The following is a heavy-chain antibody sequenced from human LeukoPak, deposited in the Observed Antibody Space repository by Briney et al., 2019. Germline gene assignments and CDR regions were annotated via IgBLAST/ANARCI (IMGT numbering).Heavy chain of an antibody. D-gene: IGHD3-10*01. J-gene: IGHJ4*02. CDR2: INPSGGST. CDR1: GYTFSNYY. CDR3: ARTYGSGSYYETGNLPTFDY. V-gene: IGHV1-46*01. Sequence: ASVKVSCKASGYTFSNYYMNWVRPAPGQGLEWMGIINPSGGSTSYAQKFQGRVTVTRDTSTGTVYMELSSLRSEDTAVYYCARTYGSGSYYETGNLPTFDYWGQGTLVTVSS.